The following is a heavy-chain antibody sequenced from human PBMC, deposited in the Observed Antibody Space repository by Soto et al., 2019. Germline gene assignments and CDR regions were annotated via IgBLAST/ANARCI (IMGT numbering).Heavy chain of an antibody. CDR1: GGSISSGNYY. CDR3: ARGGSGDIVVVAAIDY. J-gene: IGHJ4*02. V-gene: IGHV4-31*03. Sequence: QVQLQESGPGLAKPSQTLSLTCTVSGGSISSGNYYWSWIRQHPGKGLEWIGYIFYSGSTYYNPSLQSRVTISVDTSKNQFSLKLSSVTAADTAVYYCARGGSGDIVVVAAIDYWGQGTLVTVSS. CDR2: IFYSGST. D-gene: IGHD2-15*01.